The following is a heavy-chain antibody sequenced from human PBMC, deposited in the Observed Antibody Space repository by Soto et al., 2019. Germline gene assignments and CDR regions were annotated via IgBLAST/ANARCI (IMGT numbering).Heavy chain of an antibody. CDR1: GGTFSSHS. D-gene: IGHD4-17*01. J-gene: IGHJ4*02. CDR2: IVTLFGTA. Sequence: SVKVSCKASGGTFSSHSINWVRQAPGQGLEWMGGIVTLFGTANYAQNFQGRVTITADQSTSTVYMDLSSLRSDDTAVYYCAREVGYGDFSAALLDWGQGTLVTVSS. CDR3: AREVGYGDFSAALLD. V-gene: IGHV1-69*13.